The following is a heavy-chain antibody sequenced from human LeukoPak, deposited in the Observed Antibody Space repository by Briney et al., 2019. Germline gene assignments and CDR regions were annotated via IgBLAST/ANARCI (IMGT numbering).Heavy chain of an antibody. Sequence: TSETLSLTCTVSGGSISSSNYYWGWLRQPPGKELEWIGNIYYSGSTYYNPSLKSRVTISVDTSKNQFSLNLSSVTAADTAVYYCATAPPVAVAVGWHKKRYYYYYMDVWGKGTTVTVSS. J-gene: IGHJ6*03. CDR3: ATAPPVAVAVGWHKKRYYYYYMDV. CDR1: GGSISSSNYY. CDR2: IYYSGST. V-gene: IGHV4-39*07. D-gene: IGHD5-24*01.